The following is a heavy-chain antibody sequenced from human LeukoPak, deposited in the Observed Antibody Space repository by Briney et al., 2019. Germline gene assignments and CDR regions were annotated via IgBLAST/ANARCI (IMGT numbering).Heavy chain of an antibody. D-gene: IGHD1-20*01. V-gene: IGHV4-38-2*02. CDR2: IYHSGST. Sequence: TSQTLSLTCTVSGYSISSGYYWSWIRPPPGKGLEWIGSIYHSGSTYYNPSLKSRVTISVDTSKNQFSLKLSSVTAADTAVYYCARADNWNEVNGFDPWGQGTLVTVSS. J-gene: IGHJ5*02. CDR1: GYSISSGYY. CDR3: ARADNWNEVNGFDP.